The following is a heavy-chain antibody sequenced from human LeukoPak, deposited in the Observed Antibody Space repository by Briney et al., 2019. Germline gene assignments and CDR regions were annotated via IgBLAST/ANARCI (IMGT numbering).Heavy chain of an antibody. Sequence: PGGSLRLSCAASGFTFSSYGMHWVRQAPGKGLVWVSRINSDGSSTSYADSVKGRFTISRDNAKNTLYLQMNSLRAEDTAVYYCASLYYYDSSGYLPFDYWGQGTLVTVSS. J-gene: IGHJ4*02. CDR2: INSDGSST. CDR3: ASLYYYDSSGYLPFDY. CDR1: GFTFSSYG. V-gene: IGHV3-74*01. D-gene: IGHD3-22*01.